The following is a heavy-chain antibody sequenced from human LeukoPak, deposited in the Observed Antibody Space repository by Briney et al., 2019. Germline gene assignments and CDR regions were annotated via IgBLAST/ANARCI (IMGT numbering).Heavy chain of an antibody. D-gene: IGHD3-16*02. CDR1: GGSISSYW. CDR3: ARAGYTISSYRFDY. Sequence: SETLSLNCPVSGGSISSYWWSWIRQPAGEGLEFIGRIYTTGRPNYNPSLKSRVSMSVDTSKNKFSLELRSVTAADTSVYFCARAGYTISSYRFDYWGQGALVTVSS. V-gene: IGHV4-4*07. J-gene: IGHJ4*02. CDR2: IYTTGRP.